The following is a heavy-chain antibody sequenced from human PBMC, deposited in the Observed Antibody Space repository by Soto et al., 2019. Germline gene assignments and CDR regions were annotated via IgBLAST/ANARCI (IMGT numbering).Heavy chain of an antibody. D-gene: IGHD6-13*01. CDR3: ARDPDPFIAAACTEY. Sequence: LVKRYCKTSGYRLTIDGGSCLRLAHRQGLEWMGWISAYNGNTNYAQKLQGRVTMTTDTSTSTAYMELRSLRSDDTAVYYCARDPDPFIAAACTEYWGQGTLVTVSS. J-gene: IGHJ4*02. CDR1: GYRLTIDG. CDR2: ISAYNGNT. V-gene: IGHV1-18*01.